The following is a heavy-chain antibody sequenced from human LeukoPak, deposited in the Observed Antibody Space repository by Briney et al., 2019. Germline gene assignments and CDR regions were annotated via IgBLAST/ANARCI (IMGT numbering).Heavy chain of an antibody. J-gene: IGHJ4*02. CDR3: AKLGVISSDFDY. CDR2: ISYDGSNK. D-gene: IGHD3-10*01. Sequence: GGSLRLSCEASGFTFSSYGMHWVRQAPGKGLEWVAVISYDGSNKYYADSVKGRLTISRDNSKNTLYLQMNSLRAEDTAVYYCAKLGVISSDFDYWGQGTLVTVSS. V-gene: IGHV3-30*18. CDR1: GFTFSSYG.